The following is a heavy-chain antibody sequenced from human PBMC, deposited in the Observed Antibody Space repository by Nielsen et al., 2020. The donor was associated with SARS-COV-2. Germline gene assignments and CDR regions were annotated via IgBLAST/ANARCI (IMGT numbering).Heavy chain of an antibody. CDR2: IYHSGST. CDR3: ARVRNCSGGNCYWYFDF. J-gene: IGHJ4*02. V-gene: IGHV4-38-2*02. CDR1: GYSISSGYY. D-gene: IGHD2-15*01. Sequence: SETLSLTCTVSGYSISSGYYWAWIRPPPEKGLEWMGSIYHSGSTYYNPSLKSRVTILVDTSKNQFSLKLSSVTATDTAVYYCARVRNCSGGNCYWYFDFWGQGALVTVSS.